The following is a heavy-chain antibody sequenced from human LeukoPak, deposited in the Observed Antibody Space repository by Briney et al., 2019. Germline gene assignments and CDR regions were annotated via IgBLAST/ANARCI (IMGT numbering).Heavy chain of an antibody. D-gene: IGHD3-22*01. J-gene: IGHJ4*02. CDR3: AREGAQVGYDSSAYYYRGFDY. V-gene: IGHV1-46*01. CDR1: GYTFTNYY. CDR2: INPGGGST. Sequence: ASVKVSCKTSGYTFTNYYIHWVRQAPGQGLEWMGIINPGGGSTTYAQKFQGRVTMTRDTSTSTVYMELSSLTSEDTAVYYCAREGAQVGYDSSAYYYRGFDYWGQGTLVTVSS.